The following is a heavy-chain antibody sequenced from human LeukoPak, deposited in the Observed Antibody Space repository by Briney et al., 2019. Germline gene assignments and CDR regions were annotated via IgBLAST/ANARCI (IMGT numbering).Heavy chain of an antibody. CDR1: GFTFSSYD. V-gene: IGHV3-13*04. CDR3: ARGGDRDY. CDR2: IGIAGDT. J-gene: IGHJ4*02. Sequence: PGGSLRLSGAASGFTFSSYDMHWVRQVTGKRLEWVSAIGIAGDTYYLDSVKGRFTISRENAKNSLYLQMNSLRAGDTAVYYCARGGDRDYWGQGTLVTVSS.